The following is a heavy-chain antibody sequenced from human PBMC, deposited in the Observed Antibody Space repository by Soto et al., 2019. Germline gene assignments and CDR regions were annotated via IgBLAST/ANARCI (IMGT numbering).Heavy chain of an antibody. D-gene: IGHD2-2*01. CDR3: ATPDPRDPDFSCAFSY. J-gene: IGHJ4*02. CDR1: GYSFTNLY. V-gene: IGHV1-46*01. Sequence: QVQLVQSGAEVKKPGASVKVSCKASGYSFTNLYFHWVRQAPGQGLEWLGIINPGGGSASYAKQVQGRVTMTRDKSTNTVYMDLGSLRSDDTAVYYCATPDPRDPDFSCAFSYWGQGTLVIVSS. CDR2: INPGGGSA.